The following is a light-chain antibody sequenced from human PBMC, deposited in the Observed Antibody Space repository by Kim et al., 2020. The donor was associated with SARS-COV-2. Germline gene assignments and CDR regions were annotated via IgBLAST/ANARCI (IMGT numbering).Light chain of an antibody. V-gene: IGKV1-8*01. J-gene: IGKJ2*01. CDR3: QQYYSYPYT. CDR1: QGISSY. CDR2: AAS. Sequence: SASTGDRVTIPCRASQGISSYLAWYQQKPGKAPKLLIYAASTLQSGVTSRLSGSGSGTDFTLTISCLQSEDFATYYCQQYYSYPYTFGQGTKLEI.